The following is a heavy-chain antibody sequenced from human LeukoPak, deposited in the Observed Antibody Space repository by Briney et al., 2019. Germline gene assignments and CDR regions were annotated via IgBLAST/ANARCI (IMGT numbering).Heavy chain of an antibody. Sequence: GGSLRLSCAASGFTFSSYSMNWVRQAPGKGLEWVSAISGSGGSTYYADSVKGRFTISRDNSKNTLYLQMNSLRAEDTAVYYCAKAIAAYYFDYWGQGTLVTVSS. CDR2: ISGSGGST. D-gene: IGHD6-13*01. CDR3: AKAIAAYYFDY. CDR1: GFTFSSYS. J-gene: IGHJ4*02. V-gene: IGHV3-23*01.